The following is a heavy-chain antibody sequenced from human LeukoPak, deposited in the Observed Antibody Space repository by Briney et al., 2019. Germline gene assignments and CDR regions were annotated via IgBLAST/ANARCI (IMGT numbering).Heavy chain of an antibody. J-gene: IGHJ4*02. Sequence: PSETLSPTCTVSGGSISSYYWSWIRQPAGKGLEWIGRIYNSEYTNYNPSLKSRVTMSVDTSKNQFSLKLSSVTAGDTAVYYCARGPTYGSGEPIDYWGQGTLVTVSS. CDR3: ARGPTYGSGEPIDY. CDR1: GGSISSYY. V-gene: IGHV4-4*07. D-gene: IGHD3-10*01. CDR2: IYNSEYT.